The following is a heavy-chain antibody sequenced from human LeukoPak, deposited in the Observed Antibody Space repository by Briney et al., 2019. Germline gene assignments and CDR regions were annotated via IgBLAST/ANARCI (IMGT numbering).Heavy chain of an antibody. J-gene: IGHJ6*03. CDR1: GGTFSSYA. CDR3: ASKEYYYGSGSYYYYYYMDV. V-gene: IGHV1-69*13. D-gene: IGHD3-10*01. CDR2: IIPIFGTA. Sequence: ASVKVSCKASGGTFSSYAISWVRQAPGQGLEWMGGIIPIFGTANYAQKFQGRVTITADESTSTAYMELSSLRSEDTAVYYCASKEYYYGSGSYYYYYYMDVWGKGTTVTVSS.